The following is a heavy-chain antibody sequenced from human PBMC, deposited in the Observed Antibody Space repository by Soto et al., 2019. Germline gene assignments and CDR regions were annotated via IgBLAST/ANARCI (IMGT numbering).Heavy chain of an antibody. CDR1: GFTFSSYS. J-gene: IGHJ4*02. V-gene: IGHV3-21*01. D-gene: IGHD3-3*01. CDR3: ARDPASLYDFWSGYQAYFDY. CDR2: ISSSSSYI. Sequence: GALRLSCAASGFTFSSYSMNWVRQAPGKGLEWVSSISSSSSYIYYADSVKGRFTISRDNAKNSLYLQMNSLRAEDTAVYYCARDPASLYDFWSGYQAYFDYWGQGTRVTVSS.